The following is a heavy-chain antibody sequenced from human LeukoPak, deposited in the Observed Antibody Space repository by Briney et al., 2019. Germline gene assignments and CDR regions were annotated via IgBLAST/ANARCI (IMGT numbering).Heavy chain of an antibody. V-gene: IGHV1-2*02. CDR1: GYTFTAYY. J-gene: IGHJ4*02. CDR2: INPNSGGT. D-gene: IGHD3-10*02. CDR3: ARDLMFSNYFDY. Sequence: ASVKVSCKASGYTFTAYYMHWVRQAPGQGLEWMGWINPNSGGTNYAQKFQGRVTMTRDTSISTAYMELSRLRSDDTAVYYCARDLMFSNYFDYWGQGTLVTVSS.